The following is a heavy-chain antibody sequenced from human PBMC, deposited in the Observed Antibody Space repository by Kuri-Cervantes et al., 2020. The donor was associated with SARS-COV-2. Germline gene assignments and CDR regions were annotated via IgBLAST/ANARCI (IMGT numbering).Heavy chain of an antibody. J-gene: IGHJ4*02. D-gene: IGHD6-6*01. CDR1: GFTFSSYW. Sequence: LSLTCAASGFTFSSYWMSWVRQAPGKGLEWVANIKQDGSEKYYVDSVKGRFTISRDNAKNSLYLQMNSLRAEDTAVYYCARVRMVGSSSVPYYFDYWGQGTLVTVSS. CDR2: IKQDGSEK. V-gene: IGHV3-7*01. CDR3: ARVRMVGSSSVPYYFDY.